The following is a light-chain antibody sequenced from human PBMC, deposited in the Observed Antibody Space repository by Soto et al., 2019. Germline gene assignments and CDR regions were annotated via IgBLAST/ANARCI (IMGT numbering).Light chain of an antibody. V-gene: IGKV3-20*01. Sequence: EIVLTQSPGTLSLSPGERATLSCRASQSVTSNYLAWYQQKPGQAHRLLIYGASTRAAGVPDRFRGSGSGTDFTLTITRLEPEDFAVYYCQQYGRSPLMYTFGQGTQLGVK. CDR1: QSVTSNY. J-gene: IGKJ2*01. CDR3: QQYGRSPLMYT. CDR2: GAS.